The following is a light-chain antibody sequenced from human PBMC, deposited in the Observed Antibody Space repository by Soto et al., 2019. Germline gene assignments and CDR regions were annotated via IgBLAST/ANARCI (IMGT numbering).Light chain of an antibody. Sequence: GDRVTITCRASQTISSWLAWYQQKPGKAPKLLIYAASSLQSGVPSRFSGSGSGTDFILTISSLQPEDFATYYCLQDYNYPRTFGQGTKVDIK. V-gene: IGKV1-6*01. J-gene: IGKJ1*01. CDR2: AAS. CDR1: QTISSW. CDR3: LQDYNYPRT.